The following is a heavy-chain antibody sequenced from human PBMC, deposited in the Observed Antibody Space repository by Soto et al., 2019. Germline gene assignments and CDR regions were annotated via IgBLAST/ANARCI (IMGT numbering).Heavy chain of an antibody. CDR1: GYTFTSYD. CDR2: MNPNSGNT. CDR3: ARGGLSYGDYVGHGYYYYYYMDV. V-gene: IGHV1-8*01. J-gene: IGHJ6*03. D-gene: IGHD4-17*01. Sequence: GASLKVSCKASGYTFTSYDINWVRQATGQGLEWMGWMNPNSGNTGYAQKFQGRVTMTRNTSISTAYMELSSLRSEDTAVYYCARGGLSYGDYVGHGYYYYYYMDVWGKGTTVTVSS.